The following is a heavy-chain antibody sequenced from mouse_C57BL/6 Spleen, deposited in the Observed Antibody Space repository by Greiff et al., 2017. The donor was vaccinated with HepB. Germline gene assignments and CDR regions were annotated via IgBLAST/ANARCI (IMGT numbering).Heavy chain of an antibody. CDR1: GFNIKDDY. Sequence: EVKLEESGAELVRPGASVKLSCTASGFNIKDDYMHWVKQRPEQGLEWIGWIDPENGDTEYASKFQGKATITADTSSNTAYLQLSSLTSEDTAVYYCTFYYGYDEGFAYWGQGTLVTVSA. CDR3: TFYYGYDEGFAY. D-gene: IGHD2-2*01. J-gene: IGHJ3*01. V-gene: IGHV14-4*01. CDR2: IDPENGDT.